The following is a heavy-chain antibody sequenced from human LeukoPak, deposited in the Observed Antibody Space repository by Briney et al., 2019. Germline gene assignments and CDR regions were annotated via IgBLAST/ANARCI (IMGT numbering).Heavy chain of an antibody. CDR3: ARGVKGLRGAFDI. D-gene: IGHD3-10*01. Sequence: PSETPSLTYTVYGGSISKGVYDCRWIRQHPEKGLEWIGYIYYSGSTYSNPSLKSRLTMSVDISKNQFSLKLSSVTAADTAVYYCARGVKGLRGAFDIWGQGTMVTVSS. J-gene: IGHJ3*02. V-gene: IGHV4-31*03. CDR2: IYYSGST. CDR1: GGSISKGVYD.